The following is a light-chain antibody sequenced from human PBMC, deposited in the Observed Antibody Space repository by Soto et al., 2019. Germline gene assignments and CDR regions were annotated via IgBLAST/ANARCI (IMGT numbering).Light chain of an antibody. CDR2: EVS. Sequence: QSALTQPPSVSGSPGQSVTISCTGTSSDVGSYNRVSWYQQPPGTAPKLMIYEVSNRPAGVPDRFAGSKSGNTASLTISGLKDEDEADYYCSSYTSSSTLVFGGGTKLTVL. CDR1: SSDVGSYNR. CDR3: SSYTSSSTLV. J-gene: IGLJ2*01. V-gene: IGLV2-18*02.